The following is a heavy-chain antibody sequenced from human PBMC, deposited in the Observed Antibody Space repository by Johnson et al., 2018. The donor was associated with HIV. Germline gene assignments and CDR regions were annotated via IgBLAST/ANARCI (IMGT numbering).Heavy chain of an antibody. CDR1: GFTFSSYD. V-gene: IGHV3-13*01. D-gene: IGHD6-13*01. CDR3: ARDGTSRGGAFDI. Sequence: LRLACAASGFTFSSYDLHCVRQATGKALEWVSGIGSGGLTYYLDSVKGRFTISRENAKNSVYLQMNSLGAGDTAVYYCARDGTSRGGAFDIWGQGTMVTVSS. CDR2: IGSGGLT. J-gene: IGHJ3*02.